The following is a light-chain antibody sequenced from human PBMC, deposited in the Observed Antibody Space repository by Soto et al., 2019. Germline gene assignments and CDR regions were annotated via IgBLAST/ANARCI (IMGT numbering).Light chain of an antibody. V-gene: IGLV1-47*01. CDR3: AAWDDSLSGLYV. Sequence: QSALTQPPSASGTPGQRVTISCSGSSSNIGSNYVYWYQQLPGTAPKLLIYRNNQRPSVVPDRFSGSKSGTSASLAISGLRSEDEADYYCAAWDDSLSGLYVFGTETKVTVL. CDR1: SSNIGSNY. CDR2: RNN. J-gene: IGLJ1*01.